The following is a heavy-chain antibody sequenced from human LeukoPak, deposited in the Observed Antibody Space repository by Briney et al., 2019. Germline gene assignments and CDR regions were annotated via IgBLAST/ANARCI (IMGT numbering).Heavy chain of an antibody. CDR1: GGSISSYY. V-gene: IGHV4-59*01. CDR2: IYYSGST. D-gene: IGHD3-22*01. CDR3: ACVSGYYSTPYFDY. Sequence: KPSETLSLTCTVSGGSISSYYWSWIRQPPGKGLEWIGYIYYSGSTNYNPSLKSRVTISVDTSKNQFSLKLSSVTAADTAVYYCACVSGYYSTPYFDYWGQGTLVTVSS. J-gene: IGHJ4*02.